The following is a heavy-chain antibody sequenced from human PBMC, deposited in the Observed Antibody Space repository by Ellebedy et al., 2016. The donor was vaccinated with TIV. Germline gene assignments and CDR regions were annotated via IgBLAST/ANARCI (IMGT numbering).Heavy chain of an antibody. D-gene: IGHD3-22*01. CDR2: INPSGGST. J-gene: IGHJ4*02. CDR3: ARTYDSSGYYEGYFDY. V-gene: IGHV1-46*01. CDR1: GYRFTSYY. Sequence: AASVKVSCKASGYRFTSYYIHWLRQAPGQGLEWMGIINPSGGSTTHAQKFEGRVTVTSDTSTSTVYMQLSSLRSEDTAVYYCARTYDSSGYYEGYFDYWGQGTVVTVSS.